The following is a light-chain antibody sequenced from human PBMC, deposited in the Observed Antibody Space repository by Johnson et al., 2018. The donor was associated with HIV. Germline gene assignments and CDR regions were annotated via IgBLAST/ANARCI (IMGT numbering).Light chain of an antibody. V-gene: IGLV1-51*01. CDR1: SSNIGNNY. J-gene: IGLJ1*01. CDR3: GTWDSSLSAVYV. CDR2: DNN. Sequence: QSVLTQPPSVSAAPGQKVTISCSGSSSNIGNNYVSWYQQLPGTAPKLLIYDNNKRPSGIPDRFSGSKSGTSATLGITGLQTGDAADYYCGTWDSSLSAVYVFVTGTKVTVL.